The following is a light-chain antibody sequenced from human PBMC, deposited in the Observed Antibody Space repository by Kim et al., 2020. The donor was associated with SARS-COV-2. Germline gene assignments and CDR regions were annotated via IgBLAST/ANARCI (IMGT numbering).Light chain of an antibody. Sequence: QSVLTQPPSVSGSPGQSITISCTGTSSDVGGYNYVSWYQQHPGKAPKLMIYDVSKRPSGVSNRFSGSKSGNTASLTISGLQAEDEADYYCSSYTSSSTWVFGGGTQLTVL. J-gene: IGLJ3*02. V-gene: IGLV2-14*01. CDR1: SSDVGGYNY. CDR2: DVS. CDR3: SSYTSSSTWV.